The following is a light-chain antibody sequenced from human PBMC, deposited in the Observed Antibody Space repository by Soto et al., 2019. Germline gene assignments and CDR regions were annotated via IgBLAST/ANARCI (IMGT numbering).Light chain of an antibody. V-gene: IGLV2-14*01. CDR3: SSYTTSNTQV. CDR2: DVS. J-gene: IGLJ3*02. CDR1: SSDVGTYNY. Sequence: QSALTQPASVSGSPGQSITISCTGTSSDVGTYNYVSWYQHRPGKAPKLMIDDVSYRPSGISNRFSGSKSANTASLTISGLQAEDEDDYCSSYTTSNTQVFGGRTKLTVL.